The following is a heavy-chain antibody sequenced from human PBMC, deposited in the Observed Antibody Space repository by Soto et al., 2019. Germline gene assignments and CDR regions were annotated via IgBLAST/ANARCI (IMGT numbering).Heavy chain of an antibody. Sequence: QVQLVQSGAEVKKPGSSVKVSCKASGGTFSSYTISWVRQAPGQGLEWMGRIIPILGIANYAQKFQGRVTITADKSTSTAYMELSSQRSEDTAVYYCARGSGVIKYYFDYWGQGTLVTVSS. CDR2: IIPILGIA. CDR1: GGTFSSYT. D-gene: IGHD3-22*01. CDR3: ARGSGVIKYYFDY. V-gene: IGHV1-69*02. J-gene: IGHJ4*02.